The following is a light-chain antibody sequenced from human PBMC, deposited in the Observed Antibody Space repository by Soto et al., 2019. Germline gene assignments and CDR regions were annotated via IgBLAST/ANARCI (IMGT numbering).Light chain of an antibody. Sequence: QSVLTQPASVSGSPGQSIAISCTGTSSDVGAYNSVSWYQQYPGKAPKLMIHDVSNRPSGVSDRFSGSKSGNTGSLTISGLQAEDEADYCCSSYTSSNSYVFGSGTQLAV. CDR1: SSDVGAYNS. CDR2: DVS. CDR3: SSYTSSNSYV. V-gene: IGLV2-14*01. J-gene: IGLJ7*01.